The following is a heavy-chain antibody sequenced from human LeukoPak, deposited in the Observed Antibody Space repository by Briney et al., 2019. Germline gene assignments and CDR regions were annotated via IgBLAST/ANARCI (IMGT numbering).Heavy chain of an antibody. CDR1: GGSFSGYY. D-gene: IGHD6-6*01. CDR3: ARGVERSSSSSFDY. J-gene: IGHJ4*02. V-gene: IGHV4-34*01. Sequence: PSETLSLTCAVYGGSFSGYYWSWIRQPPGKGLEWIGEINHSGSTNYNPSLKSRVTISVDTSKNQFSLKLSSVTAADTAVYYCARGVERSSSSSFDYWGQGTLVTVSS. CDR2: INHSGST.